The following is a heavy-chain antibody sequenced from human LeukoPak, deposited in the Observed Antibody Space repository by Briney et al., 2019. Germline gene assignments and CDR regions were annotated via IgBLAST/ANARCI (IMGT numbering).Heavy chain of an antibody. CDR1: GCTFSSYG. CDR3: AKEKQQLVQEGWDY. CDR2: ISGSGGST. J-gene: IGHJ4*02. D-gene: IGHD6-13*01. V-gene: IGHV3-23*01. Sequence: HPGGTLRLSCAASGCTFSSYGMSWVRQAPGKGLEWVSAISGSGGSTYYADSVKGRFTISRDNSKNTLYLQMNSLRAEDTAVYYCAKEKQQLVQEGWDYWGQGTLVTVSS.